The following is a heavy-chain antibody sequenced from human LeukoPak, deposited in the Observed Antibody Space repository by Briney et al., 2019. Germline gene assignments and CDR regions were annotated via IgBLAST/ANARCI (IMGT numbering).Heavy chain of an antibody. CDR2: IYYSGTT. CDR3: ARTVGISSGGIAFDI. Sequence: SETLSLTCTVSGGSISSYYWGWIRQPPGKGLEWIASIYYSGTTYYNPSLKSRATISLETSKRQFSLKLRSVTAADTAIFYCARTVGISSGGIAFDIWGQGTMVTVSS. V-gene: IGHV4-39*07. CDR1: GGSISSYY. D-gene: IGHD1-14*01. J-gene: IGHJ3*02.